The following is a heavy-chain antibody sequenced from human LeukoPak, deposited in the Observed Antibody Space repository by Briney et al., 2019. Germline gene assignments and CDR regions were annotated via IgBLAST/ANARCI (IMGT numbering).Heavy chain of an antibody. V-gene: IGHV3-53*01. CDR1: GFTVGSSY. J-gene: IGHJ3*02. D-gene: IGHD3-16*01. CDR2: IYSGGNT. CDR3: ARDLVSDAYTFDI. Sequence: GGSLRLSCAASGFTVGSSYMTWVRQAPGKGLEWVSVIYSGGNTEYADSVKGRFTTSRDNSKNTLFLQMNSLRAEDTAVYFCARDLVSDAYTFDIWGQGTMVTVSS.